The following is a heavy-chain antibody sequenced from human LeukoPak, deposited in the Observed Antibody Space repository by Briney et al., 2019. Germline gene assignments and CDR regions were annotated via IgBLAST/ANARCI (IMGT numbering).Heavy chain of an antibody. J-gene: IGHJ4*02. Sequence: GGSLRLSCAASGFTFSSYAMGWVRQAPGKGLEWVSAISGSGGSTYYADSVKGRFTISRDNSKNTPYLQMNSLRAEDTAVYYCAKVPPPGYSSGWYVAGDYWGQGTLVTVSS. V-gene: IGHV3-23*01. CDR2: ISGSGGST. D-gene: IGHD6-19*01. CDR1: GFTFSSYA. CDR3: AKVPPPGYSSGWYVAGDY.